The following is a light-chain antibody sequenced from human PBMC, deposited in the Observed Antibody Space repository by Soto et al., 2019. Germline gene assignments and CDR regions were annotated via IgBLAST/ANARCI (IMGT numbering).Light chain of an antibody. V-gene: IGKV3-20*01. J-gene: IGKJ2*04. CDR3: LKYGRSLGCR. CDR1: QSVRSN. Sequence: VKMKSADLLGLPPVKKVTLSCRASQSVRSNLAWYQKKPGQAPRLLIYAASSRASGIPDRFSGSGSETDFTLTISRLEPADFAVYYCLKYGRSLGCRFGQGTMLAIK. CDR2: AAS.